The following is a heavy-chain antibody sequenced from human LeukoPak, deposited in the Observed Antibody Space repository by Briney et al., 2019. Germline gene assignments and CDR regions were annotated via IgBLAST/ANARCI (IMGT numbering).Heavy chain of an antibody. CDR1: GFTVSSNY. V-gene: IGHV3-53*01. CDR2: IYSGGST. Sequence: GGPLRLSCAASGFTVSSNYMSWVRQAPGKGLEWVSVIYSGGSTYYADSVKGRFTISRDNSKNTLYLQMNSLRAEDTAVYYCARDRSTYYYDSLDAFDIWGQGTMVTVSS. CDR3: ARDRSTYYYDSLDAFDI. D-gene: IGHD3-22*01. J-gene: IGHJ3*02.